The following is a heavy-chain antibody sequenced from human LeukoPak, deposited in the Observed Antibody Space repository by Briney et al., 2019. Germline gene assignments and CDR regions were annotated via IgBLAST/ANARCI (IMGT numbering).Heavy chain of an antibody. V-gene: IGHV4-34*01. CDR2: INHAGSA. CDR3: ARGSTTVSPDY. D-gene: IGHD4-17*01. Sequence: SETLSLTCAVYGGSFSGYYWSWIRQPPGKGLEWIGEINHAGSARYTPSLKSRVTMSLDTSKNHFSLNLTSVTAADTSVYYCARGSTTVSPDYWGQGTLVTVSS. J-gene: IGHJ4*02. CDR1: GGSFSGYY.